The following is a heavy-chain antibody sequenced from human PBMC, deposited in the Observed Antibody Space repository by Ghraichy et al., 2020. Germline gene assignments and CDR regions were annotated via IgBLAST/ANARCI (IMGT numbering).Heavy chain of an antibody. V-gene: IGHV3-30*04. CDR2: ISYDGSNK. CDR1: GFTFSSYA. Sequence: GGSLRLSCAASGFTFSSYAMHWVRQAPGKGLEWVAVISYDGSNKYYADSVKGRFTISRDNSKNTLYLQMNSLRAEDTAVYYCARGSDCSSTSCHPGDYYGLDVSSQGTTVTVSS. CDR3: ARGSDCSSTSCHPGDYYGLDV. J-gene: IGHJ6*02. D-gene: IGHD2-2*01.